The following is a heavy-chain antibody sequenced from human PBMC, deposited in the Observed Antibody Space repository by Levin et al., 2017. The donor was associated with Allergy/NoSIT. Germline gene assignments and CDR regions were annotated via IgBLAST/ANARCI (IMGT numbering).Heavy chain of an antibody. CDR3: ARELHDYGDYGILC. V-gene: IGHV3-53*01. J-gene: IGHJ4*02. CDR2: IYSGGST. Sequence: GGSLRLSCAASGFTVSSNYMSWVRQAPGKGLEWVSVIYSGGSTYYADSVKGRFTISRDNSKNTLYLQMNSLRAEDTAVYYCARELHDYGDYGILCWGQGTLVTVSS. D-gene: IGHD4-17*01. CDR1: GFTVSSNY.